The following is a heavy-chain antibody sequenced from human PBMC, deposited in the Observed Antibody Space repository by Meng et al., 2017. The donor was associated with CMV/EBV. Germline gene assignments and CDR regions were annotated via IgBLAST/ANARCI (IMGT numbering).Heavy chain of an antibody. D-gene: IGHD3-16*01. CDR1: GFTFSSYS. J-gene: IGHJ5*02. CDR2: ISSSSSYI. V-gene: IGHV3-21*01. CDR3: ARDLRVVLGQYNWFDP. Sequence: GESLKISCAASGFTFSSYSMNWVRQAPGKGLEWVSSISSSSSYIYYADSVEGRFTISRDNAKNSLYLQMNSLRAEDTAVYYCARDLRVVLGQYNWFDPWGQGTLVTVSS.